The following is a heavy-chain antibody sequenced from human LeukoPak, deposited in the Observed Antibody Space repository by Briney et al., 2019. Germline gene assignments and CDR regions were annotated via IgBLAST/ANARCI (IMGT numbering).Heavy chain of an antibody. V-gene: IGHV4-61*02. Sequence: SQTLSLTCTVSGGSISSGSYYWSWIRQPAGKGLEWIGRIYTSGSTNYNPSLKSRVTISVDTSKNQFSLKLSSVTAADTAVYYCARVGGDDFWSGYYTGYYYYYMDVWGKGTTVTVSS. J-gene: IGHJ6*03. CDR3: ARVGGDDFWSGYYTGYYYYYMDV. CDR2: IYTSGST. D-gene: IGHD3-3*01. CDR1: GGSISSGSYY.